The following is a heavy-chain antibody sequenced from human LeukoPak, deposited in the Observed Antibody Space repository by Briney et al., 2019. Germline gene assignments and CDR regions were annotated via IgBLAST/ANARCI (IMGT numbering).Heavy chain of an antibody. CDR1: GGSISSSSYY. J-gene: IGHJ4*02. CDR2: IYYGGST. CDR3: ARQSYSSSWYFDY. Sequence: PSETLSLTCTVSGGSISSSSYYWGWIRQPPGKGLEWIGSIYYGGSTYYNPPLKSRVTISVDTSKNQFSLKLSSVTAADTAVYYCARQSYSSSWYFDYWGQGTLVTVSS. D-gene: IGHD6-13*01. V-gene: IGHV4-39*01.